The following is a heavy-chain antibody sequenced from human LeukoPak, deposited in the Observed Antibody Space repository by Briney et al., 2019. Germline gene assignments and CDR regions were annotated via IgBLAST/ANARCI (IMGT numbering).Heavy chain of an antibody. J-gene: IGHJ4*02. V-gene: IGHV4-39*01. CDR2: IYCSGST. Sequence: SETLSLTCTVSGGSISSSSYYWGWIRQPPGKGLEWIGSIYCSGSTYYNPSLKSRVAISVDTSKNQFSLKLRSVTAADTAVYYCGHSGSYYLFDYWGQGTLVTVSS. CDR3: GHSGSYYLFDY. D-gene: IGHD1-26*01. CDR1: GGSISSSSYY.